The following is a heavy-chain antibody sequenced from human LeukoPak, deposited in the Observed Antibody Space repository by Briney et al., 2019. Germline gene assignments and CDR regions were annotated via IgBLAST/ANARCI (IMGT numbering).Heavy chain of an antibody. CDR1: GGFISGYY. D-gene: IGHD1-26*01. CDR2: IYYSGST. Sequence: SETLSLTCTVSGGFISGYYWSWIRLPPGKGLEWIGYIYYSGSTDYNPSLKSRVTISVDTSNNQQFSLKLSSVTAADTAVYYCARHGSTSFDYWGQGTLVTVSS. J-gene: IGHJ4*02. CDR3: ARHGSTSFDY. V-gene: IGHV4-59*08.